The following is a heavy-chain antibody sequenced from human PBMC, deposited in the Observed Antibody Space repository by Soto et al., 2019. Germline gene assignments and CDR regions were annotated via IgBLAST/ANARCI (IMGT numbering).Heavy chain of an antibody. CDR3: ARSEATVLDY. CDR1: GGSMSSSNW. J-gene: IGHJ4*02. CDR2: THHSGRT. V-gene: IGHV4-4*02. D-gene: IGHD4-17*01. Sequence: QVQLQESGPGLVKPSGTLSLTCTVSGGSMSSSNWWNWVRQPPGKGLEWIGETHHSGRTNYNPSLKSPVTISVDKSKNHFFLKLSSVTAAATAVYYCARSEATVLDYWGQGTLVTVSS.